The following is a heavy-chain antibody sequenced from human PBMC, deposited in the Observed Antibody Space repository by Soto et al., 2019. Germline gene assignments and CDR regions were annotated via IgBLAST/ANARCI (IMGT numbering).Heavy chain of an antibody. Sequence: TGGSLRLSCAASGFSFSISPMHWVRQAPGKGPEWVALISYDGTNKFYTDSVKGRFTISRDNSKSTLYLQVNSLRPEDAALYYCARDPKTSGGQHWAFNCFGSWGQGTLVTVSS. D-gene: IGHD7-27*01. CDR2: ISYDGTNK. CDR3: ARDPKTSGGQHWAFNCFGS. J-gene: IGHJ5*01. V-gene: IGHV3-30-3*01. CDR1: GFSFSISP.